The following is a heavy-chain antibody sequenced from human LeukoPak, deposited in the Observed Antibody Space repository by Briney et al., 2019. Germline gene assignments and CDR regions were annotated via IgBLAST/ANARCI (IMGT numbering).Heavy chain of an antibody. V-gene: IGHV3-48*03. CDR3: ARDPYSGTYGDTYYYYMDV. J-gene: IGHJ6*03. CDR1: GFTFSSYD. D-gene: IGHD1-26*01. Sequence: GGSLRLSCAASGFTFSSYDSNWFRQAPGKGLEWVSYFSSSGSTTYYAGSVKGRFTISRDSAKNSVYLQMNSLRVEDTAVYYCARDPYSGTYGDTYYYYMDVWGKGTTVTISS. CDR2: FSSSGSTT.